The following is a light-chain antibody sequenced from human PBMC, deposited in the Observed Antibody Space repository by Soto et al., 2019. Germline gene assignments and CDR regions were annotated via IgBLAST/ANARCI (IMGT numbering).Light chain of an antibody. CDR3: SSHTNSRVI. CDR2: EVS. CDR1: SSDVDGHNH. J-gene: IGLJ2*01. V-gene: IGLV2-14*01. Sequence: QSALTQPASVSGSPGQSITISCTGSSSDVDGHNHVAWYQQHPGKAPKFMIYEVSNRPSGVSDRFSGSKSGNTASLTISGLQAEDEADYYCSSHTNSRVIFGGGTKRHRP.